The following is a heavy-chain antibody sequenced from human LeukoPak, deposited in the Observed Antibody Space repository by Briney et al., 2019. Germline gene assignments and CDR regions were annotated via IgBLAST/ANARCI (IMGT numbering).Heavy chain of an antibody. CDR1: GFTFSSCW. D-gene: IGHD5-18*01. CDR2: INSDGSST. J-gene: IGHJ3*02. V-gene: IGHV3-74*01. Sequence: GGSLRLSCAASGFTFSSCWMHWVRQAPGKGLVWVSRINSDGSSTSYADSVKGRFTISRDNAKNTLYLQMNSLRAEDTAVYYCAREVDTAMGIDAFDIWGQGTMVTVSS. CDR3: AREVDTAMGIDAFDI.